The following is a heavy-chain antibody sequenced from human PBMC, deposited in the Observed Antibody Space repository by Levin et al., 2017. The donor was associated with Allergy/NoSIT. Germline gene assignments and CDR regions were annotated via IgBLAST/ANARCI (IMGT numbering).Heavy chain of an antibody. J-gene: IGHJ4*02. CDR2: IYSGGST. Sequence: GESLKISCAASGFTVSSNYMSWVRQAPGKGLEWVSVIYSGGSTYYADSVKGRFTISRDNSKNTLYLQMNSLRAEDTAVYYCAREEIKYYYDSYPLSRAYYFDYWGQGTLVTVSS. V-gene: IGHV3-53*01. D-gene: IGHD3-22*01. CDR1: GFTVSSNY. CDR3: AREEIKYYYDSYPLSRAYYFDY.